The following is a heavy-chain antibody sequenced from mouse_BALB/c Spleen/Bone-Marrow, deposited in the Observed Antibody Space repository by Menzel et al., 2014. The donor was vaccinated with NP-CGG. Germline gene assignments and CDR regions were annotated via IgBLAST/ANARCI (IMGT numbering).Heavy chain of an antibody. Sequence: EVQLQQPGTDLVKPGASVKLSCTASGFNIKDTYMHWVKQRPEQGLDWIGRIDPASGNIQYDPKFQGRAAITADTSSNTAYLQLSSLTSEDTAVYYCASLTGTFDYWGQGTPLTVSS. V-gene: IGHV14-3*02. J-gene: IGHJ2*01. D-gene: IGHD4-1*01. CDR3: ASLTGTFDY. CDR1: GFNIKDTY. CDR2: IDPASGNI.